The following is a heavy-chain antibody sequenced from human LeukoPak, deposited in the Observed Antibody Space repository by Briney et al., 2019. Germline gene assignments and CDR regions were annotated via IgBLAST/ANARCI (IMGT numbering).Heavy chain of an antibody. Sequence: PSETLSLTCTVSDAAINSHYWTWIRQPPGKALEWIGFIYARGSPSYNPSLKGRVTMSGDTSKTQVSLTLNSVTAADTAVYYCARHWIETTKTYSYWFDPWGQGTLVTVSS. CDR1: DAAINSHY. CDR2: IYARGSP. D-gene: IGHD1-1*01. CDR3: ARHWIETTKTYSYWFDP. J-gene: IGHJ5*02. V-gene: IGHV4-4*09.